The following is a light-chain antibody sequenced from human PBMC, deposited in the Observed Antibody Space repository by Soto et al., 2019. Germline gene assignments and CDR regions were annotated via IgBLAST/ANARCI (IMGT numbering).Light chain of an antibody. CDR3: QQYGSSPT. Sequence: EIVLTQSPATLSLSPGERATLSCRASQSVSNYLAWYQQKPGQAPRLLLYDASNRATGIPARFSGSGSGTDFTLSISRLEPEDFAVYYCQQYGSSPTFGQGTKVDIK. CDR2: DAS. V-gene: IGKV3-20*01. CDR1: QSVSNY. J-gene: IGKJ1*01.